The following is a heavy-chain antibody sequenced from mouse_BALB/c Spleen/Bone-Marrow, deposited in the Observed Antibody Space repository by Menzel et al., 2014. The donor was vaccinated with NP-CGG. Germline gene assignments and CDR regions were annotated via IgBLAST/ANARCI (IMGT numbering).Heavy chain of an antibody. CDR1: GYTFTSYW. J-gene: IGHJ4*01. CDR3: ARQITTVDYAMDY. D-gene: IGHD1-1*01. CDR2: INPSTGYT. V-gene: IGHV1-7*01. Sequence: VQLQQSGAELAKPGASVKMSCKASGYTFTSYWMHWVKQRPRQGLEWIGYINPSTGYTEYNQKFKDKATLTADKSSSTAYMQLSSLTSEDSAVYYCARQITTVDYAMDYWGQGTSVTVSS.